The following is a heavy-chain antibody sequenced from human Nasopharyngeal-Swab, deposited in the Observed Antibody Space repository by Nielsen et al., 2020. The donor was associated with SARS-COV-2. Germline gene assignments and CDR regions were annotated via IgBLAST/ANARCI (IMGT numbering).Heavy chain of an antibody. D-gene: IGHD3-22*01. V-gene: IGHV3-73*01. CDR3: ARRDNHDSSGYYSAHAFDI. J-gene: IGHJ3*02. Sequence: GESLKISCAASGFIFSASAIHWVRQASGKGLEWVGRIGDKDHNYATTYGASVQGRFTISRDNAKNSLYLQMNSLTAEDTAVYYCARRDNHDSSGYYSAHAFDIWGQGTMVTVSS. CDR1: GFIFSASA. CDR2: IGDKDHNYAT.